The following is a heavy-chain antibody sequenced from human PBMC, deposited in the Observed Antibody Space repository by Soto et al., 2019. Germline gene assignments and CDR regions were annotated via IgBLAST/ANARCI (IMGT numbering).Heavy chain of an antibody. CDR1: GFTFSSYW. Sequence: PGGSLRLSCAASGFTFSSYWMHWVRQAPGKGLVWVSRINSDGSSTSYADSVKGRFTISRDNAKNTLYLQMNSLRAEDTAVYYCATGLNSSPNMDWGQGTLVTVSS. CDR3: ATGLNSSPNMD. CDR2: INSDGSST. J-gene: IGHJ4*02. D-gene: IGHD6-13*01. V-gene: IGHV3-74*01.